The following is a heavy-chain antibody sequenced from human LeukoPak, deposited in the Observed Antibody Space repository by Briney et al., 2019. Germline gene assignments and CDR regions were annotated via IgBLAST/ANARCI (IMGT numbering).Heavy chain of an antibody. CDR3: ARLGVAGDPSSAEYLQH. CDR1: GYTFTSYA. CDR2: ISLYNAKT. V-gene: IGHV1-18*01. J-gene: IGHJ1*01. D-gene: IGHD6-19*01. Sequence: ASVKVSCTASGYTFTSYAITWVRQAPGQGLDWMGWISLYNAKTNYAQKLQGRVSMTTDTSTSTAYMELMSLRSDDTAVYYCARLGVAGDPSSAEYLQHWGQGTLVTVSS.